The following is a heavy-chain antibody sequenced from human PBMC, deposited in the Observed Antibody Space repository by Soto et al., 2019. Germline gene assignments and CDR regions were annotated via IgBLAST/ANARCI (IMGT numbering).Heavy chain of an antibody. J-gene: IGHJ4*02. CDR2: IKQDGSET. Sequence: EVQLVESGGGLVQPGGSLRLSCVVSGFTFSSYWMNWVRQAPGKGLEWVANIKQDGSETHYVDSVKGRFTISRDNAKNSLYLQMNSLRDEDTAVYYCVRGTPTPGLDYWGQGTLVTVSS. CDR3: VRGTPTPGLDY. D-gene: IGHD1-7*01. CDR1: GFTFSSYW. V-gene: IGHV3-7*03.